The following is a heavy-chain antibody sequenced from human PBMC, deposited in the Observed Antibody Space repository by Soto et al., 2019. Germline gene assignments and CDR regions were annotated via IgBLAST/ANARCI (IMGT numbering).Heavy chain of an antibody. D-gene: IGHD2-8*01. CDR3: AGTHCTNGVCPVFAFDI. Sequence: GASVKVSCKASGYTFTSYGISWVRQAPGQGFEWMGWVSAYNGNTNYAQKLQGRVTMTTDTSTSTAYMELRSLRSDDTAVYYCAGTHCTNGVCPVFAFDIWGQGTMVTVSS. J-gene: IGHJ3*02. CDR1: GYTFTSYG. V-gene: IGHV1-18*01. CDR2: VSAYNGNT.